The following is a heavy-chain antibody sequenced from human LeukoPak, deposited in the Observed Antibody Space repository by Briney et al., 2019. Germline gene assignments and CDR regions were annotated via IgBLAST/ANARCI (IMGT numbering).Heavy chain of an antibody. CDR3: ARRGGYSSSIHDFDY. CDR2: ITPSGGST. CDR1: GYTFTSYY. D-gene: IGHD6-6*01. J-gene: IGHJ4*02. Sequence: GASVTLSCTASGYTFTSYYMHWVRHAPGQGLEWMGIITPSGGSTSYAQKFQGRVTMTRDMSTSTVYMELSSLRSEDTAVYYCARRGGYSSSIHDFDYWGQGTLVTVSS. V-gene: IGHV1-46*01.